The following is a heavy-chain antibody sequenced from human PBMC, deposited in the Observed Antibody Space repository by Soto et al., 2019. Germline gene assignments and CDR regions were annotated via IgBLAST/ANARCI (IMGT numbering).Heavy chain of an antibody. CDR3: AKRGDYGDDLYYGMDV. Sequence: QVQLVESWGGVVQPGGSLRLSCAASGVTFKTYGMHWVRQAPGKGPECVAVTAFDGSNKYYADSVKGRFSISRDNSNNTLYLQMDSLRAEDTAVYYCAKRGDYGDDLYYGMDVWGQGTTVTVSS. CDR1: GVTFKTYG. V-gene: IGHV3-30*18. D-gene: IGHD4-17*01. CDR2: TAFDGSNK. J-gene: IGHJ6*02.